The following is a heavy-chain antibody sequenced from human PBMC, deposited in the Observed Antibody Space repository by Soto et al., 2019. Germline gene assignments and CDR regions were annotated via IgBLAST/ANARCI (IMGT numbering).Heavy chain of an antibody. D-gene: IGHD3-10*01. Sequence: QVQLQQWGAGLLKPSETLSLTCAAYGGSFSGYYWSWIRQPPGKGLEWIGEINHSGSTNSNPSLKSRVTISVDTSKNQFALKLGYVSAADTAVYYWARGSTMVRGVIIPWGQGTLVTVSS. J-gene: IGHJ5*02. V-gene: IGHV4-34*01. CDR2: INHSGST. CDR3: ARGSTMVRGVIIP. CDR1: GGSFSGYY.